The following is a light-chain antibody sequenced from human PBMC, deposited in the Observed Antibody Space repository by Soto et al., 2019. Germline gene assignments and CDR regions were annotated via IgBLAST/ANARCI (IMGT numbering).Light chain of an antibody. Sequence: QSVLTQPPSASGSPGQSVTISWTGTSSDVGGYNYVSWYQQHPGKAPKLMIYEVSKRPSGVPDRFSGSKSGNTASLTVSGLQAEDEADYYCSSYAGSNARVVFGGGTKLTVL. V-gene: IGLV2-8*01. CDR3: SSYAGSNARVV. CDR1: SSDVGGYNY. CDR2: EVS. J-gene: IGLJ2*01.